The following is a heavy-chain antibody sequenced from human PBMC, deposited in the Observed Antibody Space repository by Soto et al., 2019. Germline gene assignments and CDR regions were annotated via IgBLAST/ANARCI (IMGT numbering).Heavy chain of an antibody. D-gene: IGHD1-26*01. CDR2: ISSGSDTI. J-gene: IGHJ4*02. CDR1: GFAVRNYM. Sequence: EVQLVESGGGLVQPGGSLKLSCAASGFAVRNYMRIWVRQSPGKGLEWISHISSGSDTIYYGEYVKSRFTVSRDNAQKFLYLQMGSLRHEDTAVYYCARVSVSLVGAQSYDSGGQGTLVTVSS. CDR3: ARVSVSLVGAQSYDS. V-gene: IGHV3-48*02.